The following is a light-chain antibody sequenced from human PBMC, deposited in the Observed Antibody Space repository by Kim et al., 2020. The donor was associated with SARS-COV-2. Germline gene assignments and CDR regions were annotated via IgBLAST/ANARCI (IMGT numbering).Light chain of an antibody. CDR2: QDR. CDR1: KLGDKY. CDR3: QAWDSSTDVV. V-gene: IGLV3-1*01. J-gene: IGLJ2*01. Sequence: SYELTQPPSVSVSPGQTANITCSGDKLGDKYACWYQQKPGQSPVLVIYQDRKRPSGIPERFSGSNSGNTATLTISGTQAMDEADYYCQAWDSSTDVVFGG.